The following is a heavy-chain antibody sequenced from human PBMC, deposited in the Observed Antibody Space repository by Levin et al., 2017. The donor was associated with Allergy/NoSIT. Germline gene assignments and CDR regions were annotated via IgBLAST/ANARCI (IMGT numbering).Heavy chain of an antibody. CDR3: ARAKLGPDVFDI. V-gene: IGHV3-30-3*01. CDR2: ISYDGGNK. Sequence: GESLKISCAASGFTFSNYAMHWVRQAPGKGLGWVALISYDGGNKYYADSVKGRFTISRDNSKNTLYLQMNSLRAEETAVYYCARAKLGPDVFDIWGQGTMVTVSS. CDR1: GFTFSNYA. D-gene: IGHD7-27*01. J-gene: IGHJ3*02.